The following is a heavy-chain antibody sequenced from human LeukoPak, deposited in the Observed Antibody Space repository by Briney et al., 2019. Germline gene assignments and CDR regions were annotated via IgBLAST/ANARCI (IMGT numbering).Heavy chain of an antibody. J-gene: IGHJ4*02. CDR2: IFYIGNT. CDR3: AGTVTTHFAY. Sequence: SETLSLTCTGSPGSISRYYWSWIRQAPGKEPEWIGYIFYIGNTNYNPSLRGRVTISIDTSKNQFSLELASVTAADTAVYYCAGTVTTHFAYWGKGALVTVSS. CDR1: PGSISRYY. V-gene: IGHV4-59*08. D-gene: IGHD4-17*01.